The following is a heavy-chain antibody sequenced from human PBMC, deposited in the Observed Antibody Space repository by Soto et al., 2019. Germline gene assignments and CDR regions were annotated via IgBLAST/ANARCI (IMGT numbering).Heavy chain of an antibody. CDR3: AKDLRPDGRYDLDF. D-gene: IGHD2-15*01. Sequence: GGSLRLSCAAYGFTFRTYAMNWVRQAPGKGLEWVAVIVGDASSIDYADSVKGRFTISRDNSKNIMYLQMTSLKVEDTATYFCAKDLRPDGRYDLDFWGQGTQVTVSS. CDR2: IVGDASSI. CDR1: GFTFRTYA. V-gene: IGHV3-23*03. J-gene: IGHJ4*02.